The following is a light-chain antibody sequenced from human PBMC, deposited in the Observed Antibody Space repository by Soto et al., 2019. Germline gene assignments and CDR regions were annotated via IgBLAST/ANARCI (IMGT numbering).Light chain of an antibody. J-gene: IGLJ2*01. CDR2: DVS. CDR3: CSYAGSYTFV. CDR1: SSDVGGYNY. V-gene: IGLV2-11*01. Sequence: QSVLTQPRSVSGSPGQSVTISCTGTSSDVGGYNYVSWYQQHPGKAPKLMIYDVSKRPSGVPDRFSGSKSGNTASLTISGLQAEDEADYYCCSYAGSYTFVFGGGTKVTAL.